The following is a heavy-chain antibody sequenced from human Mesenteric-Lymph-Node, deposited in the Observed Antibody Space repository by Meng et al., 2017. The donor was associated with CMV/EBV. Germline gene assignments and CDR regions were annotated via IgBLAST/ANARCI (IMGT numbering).Heavy chain of an antibody. CDR3: AKSRSSSTSCYNC. D-gene: IGHD2-2*02. CDR2: ISGSGGST. V-gene: IGHV3-23*01. Sequence: GESLKISCAASGFTFSSYAMTWVRQAPGKGLEWVSDISGSGGSTHYADSVKGRFTISRDNSKNTLYLQMNSLRAEDTAVYYCAKSRSSSTSCYNCWGQGTLVTVSS. J-gene: IGHJ4*02. CDR1: GFTFSSYA.